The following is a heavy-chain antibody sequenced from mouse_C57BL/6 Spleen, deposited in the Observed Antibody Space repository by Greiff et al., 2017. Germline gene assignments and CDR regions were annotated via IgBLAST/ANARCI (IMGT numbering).Heavy chain of an antibody. Sequence: VQLQQSGAELVRPGASVTLSCKASGYTFTDYEMRWVKQTPVHGLEWIGAIDPETGGTAYNQKFKGKAILTADKSSSTAYMELRSLTSEDSAVYYCTRGYGSSYPFAYWGQGTLVTVSA. D-gene: IGHD1-1*01. CDR3: TRGYGSSYPFAY. CDR1: GYTFTDYE. J-gene: IGHJ3*01. V-gene: IGHV1-15*01. CDR2: IDPETGGT.